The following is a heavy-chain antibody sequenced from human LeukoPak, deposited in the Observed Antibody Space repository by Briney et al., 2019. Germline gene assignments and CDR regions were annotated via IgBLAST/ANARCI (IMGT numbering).Heavy chain of an antibody. CDR3: AKGPGGFWDY. Sequence: PGGSLRLSCAASGFTFSSYGMGWVRQAPGKGLEWVSAITGSGAGTYHADSVKGRFTISRDNSKNTLYLQMNSLRAEDTAVYYCAKGPGGFWDYWGQGTLVTVSS. V-gene: IGHV3-23*01. J-gene: IGHJ4*02. D-gene: IGHD5-12*01. CDR1: GFTFSSYG. CDR2: ITGSGAGT.